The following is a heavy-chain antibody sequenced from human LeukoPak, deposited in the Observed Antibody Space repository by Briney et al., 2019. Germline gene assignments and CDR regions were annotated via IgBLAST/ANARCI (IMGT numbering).Heavy chain of an antibody. V-gene: IGHV4-34*01. CDR1: GGSFSGYY. Sequence: SETLSLTCAVYGGSFSGYYWSWIRQPPGKGLEWIGEINHSGSTNYNPSLKSRVTISVDTSKNQFSLKLSSVTAADTAVHYCARALVPRRGGYFDYWGQGTLVTVSS. CDR3: ARALVPRRGGYFDY. D-gene: IGHD2-2*01. CDR2: INHSGST. J-gene: IGHJ4*02.